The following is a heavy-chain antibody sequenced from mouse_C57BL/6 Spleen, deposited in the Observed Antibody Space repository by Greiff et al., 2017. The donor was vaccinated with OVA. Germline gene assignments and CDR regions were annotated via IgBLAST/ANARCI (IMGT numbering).Heavy chain of an antibody. J-gene: IGHJ2*01. CDR2: ISSGSSTI. CDR3: ARGSNFYVDY. Sequence: EVKLVESGGGLVKPGGSLKLSCAASGFTFSDYGMHWVRQAPEKGLEWVAYISSGSSTIYYADTVQGRFTISRDNAKNTLFLQMTSLRAEDTAMYYCARGSNFYVDYWGQGTTLTVSS. CDR1: GFTFSDYG. V-gene: IGHV5-17*01. D-gene: IGHD2-5*01.